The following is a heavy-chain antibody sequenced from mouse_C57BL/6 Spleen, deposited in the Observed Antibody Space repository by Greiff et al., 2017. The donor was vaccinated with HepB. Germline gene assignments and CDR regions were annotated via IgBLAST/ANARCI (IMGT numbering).Heavy chain of an antibody. CDR3: ARRGPDYPWYFDV. CDR2: FHPYNDDT. Sequence: VQLQQSGAELVKPGASVKMSCKASGYTFTTYPIEWMKQNHGKSLEWIGNFHPYNDDTKYNEKFKGKATLTVEKSSSTVYLELSRLTSEDSAVYYCARRGPDYPWYFDVWGTGTTVTVSS. D-gene: IGHD2-4*01. J-gene: IGHJ1*03. CDR1: GYTFTTYP. V-gene: IGHV1-47*01.